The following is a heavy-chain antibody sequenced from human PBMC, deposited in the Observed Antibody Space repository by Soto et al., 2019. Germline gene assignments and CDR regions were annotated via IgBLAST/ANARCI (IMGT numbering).Heavy chain of an antibody. Sequence: ASVKFSCKASGYTFTSDGISWVRQAPGQGLEWMGWISAYNGNTNYAQKLQGRVTMTTDTSTSTAYMELRSLRSDDTAVYYCARGDSRYSSSFFDYWGQGTLVTVSS. CDR1: GYTFTSDG. D-gene: IGHD6-6*01. V-gene: IGHV1-18*01. CDR3: ARGDSRYSSSFFDY. J-gene: IGHJ4*02. CDR2: ISAYNGNT.